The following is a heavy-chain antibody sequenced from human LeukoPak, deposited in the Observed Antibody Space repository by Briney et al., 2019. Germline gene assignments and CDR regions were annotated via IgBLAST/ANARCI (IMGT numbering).Heavy chain of an antibody. D-gene: IGHD6-13*01. V-gene: IGHV6-1*01. CDR1: GDSVSNSSAA. Sequence: SQTLSLTCATSGDSVSNSSAAWNWIRLSPSRGLEWLGRTFYRSKWGSNYALSVKSRITINADTSKNQISLQLNSVTPEDSAVYYCARGTAAPGLGFWGQGTLVTVSS. J-gene: IGHJ4*02. CDR3: ARGTAAPGLGF. CDR2: TFYRSKWGS.